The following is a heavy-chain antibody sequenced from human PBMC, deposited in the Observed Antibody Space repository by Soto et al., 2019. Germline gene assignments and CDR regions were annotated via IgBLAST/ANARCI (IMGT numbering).Heavy chain of an antibody. V-gene: IGHV1-3*01. Sequence: GASVKVSCKASGYTFTSYAMHWVRQAPGQRLEWMGWINAGNGNTKYSQKFQGRVTITRDTSASTAYMELSSLRSEDTAVYYCARDLFCSGGSCYWFAPWGRGTLVTVSS. J-gene: IGHJ5*02. CDR1: GYTFTSYA. CDR3: ARDLFCSGGSCYWFAP. CDR2: INAGNGNT. D-gene: IGHD2-15*01.